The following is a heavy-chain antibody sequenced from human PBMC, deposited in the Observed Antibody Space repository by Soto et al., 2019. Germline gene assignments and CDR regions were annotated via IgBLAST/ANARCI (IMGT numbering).Heavy chain of an antibody. CDR1: GFTFSSYD. J-gene: IGHJ6*02. Sequence: EVQLVESGGGLVQPGGSLRLSCAASGFTFSSYDMHWVRQATGKGLEWVSAIGTAGDTYYPGSVKGRFTISRENAKNSLYLQMNSLRAEDTAVYYCARENTYYYGSGLPYYYYGMDVWGQGTTVTVSS. CDR2: IGTAGDT. V-gene: IGHV3-13*01. D-gene: IGHD3-10*01. CDR3: ARENTYYYGSGLPYYYYGMDV.